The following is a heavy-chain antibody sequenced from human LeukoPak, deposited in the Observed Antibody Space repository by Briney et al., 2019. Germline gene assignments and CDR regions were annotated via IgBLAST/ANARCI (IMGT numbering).Heavy chain of an antibody. CDR3: ARGTHKWELANRFDF. CDR1: GFTFSSYG. V-gene: IGHV3-30*03. CDR2: ISNDGSKK. D-gene: IGHD1-26*01. Sequence: GGTLRLSCAASGFTFSSYGMSWVRQAPGKGLQWVAVISNDGSKKSYVDSVKGRFTISRDNSKNTLYLQMNSLRAEDTAVYYCARGTHKWELANRFDFWGQGTLVTVSS. J-gene: IGHJ4*02.